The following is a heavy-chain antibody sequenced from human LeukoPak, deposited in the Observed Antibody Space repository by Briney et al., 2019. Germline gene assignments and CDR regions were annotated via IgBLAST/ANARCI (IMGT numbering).Heavy chain of an antibody. Sequence: PGGSLRLSCAASGFTFSSYAMSWVRQAPGKGLEWVSAISGSGGSTYYADSVKGRFTISRDNSKNTLYLQMNSLRAEDTAVYYCAKGGPGITMVRGPPWYWGQGTLVTVSS. D-gene: IGHD3-10*01. CDR2: ISGSGGST. J-gene: IGHJ4*02. V-gene: IGHV3-23*01. CDR1: GFTFSSYA. CDR3: AKGGPGITMVRGPPWY.